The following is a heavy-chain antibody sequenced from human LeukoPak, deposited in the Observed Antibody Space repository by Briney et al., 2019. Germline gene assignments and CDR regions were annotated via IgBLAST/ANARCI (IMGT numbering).Heavy chain of an antibody. CDR2: ISSSGSTI. D-gene: IGHD3-9*01. J-gene: IGHJ3*02. CDR3: ARGEDYYDILTGPPAAFDI. V-gene: IGHV3-48*03. CDR1: GFTFSSYE. Sequence: GGSLRLSCAASGFTFSSYEMNWVRQAPGKGVEWVSYISSSGSTIYYADSLKGLFTLSRDNAKNSLYLQMNSLRAEDTAVYYCARGEDYYDILTGPPAAFDIWGQGTMVTVSS.